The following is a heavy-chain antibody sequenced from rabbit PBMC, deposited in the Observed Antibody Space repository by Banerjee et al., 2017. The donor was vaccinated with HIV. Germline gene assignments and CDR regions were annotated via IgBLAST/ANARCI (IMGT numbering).Heavy chain of an antibody. CDR3: ARDAYASSTGYYGGYFNL. D-gene: IGHD1-1*01. J-gene: IGHJ4*01. Sequence: QEQLKETGGGLVTLGGSLKVTCKASGIDFSSSFWISWVRQAPGKGLEWIGCIYPAAGATDYATWVNGRFTISSDNAQNTVDLQMNSLTAADTATYFCARDAYASSTGYYGGYFNLWGQGTLVTVS. CDR2: IYPAAGAT. CDR1: GIDFSSSFW. V-gene: IGHV1S43*01.